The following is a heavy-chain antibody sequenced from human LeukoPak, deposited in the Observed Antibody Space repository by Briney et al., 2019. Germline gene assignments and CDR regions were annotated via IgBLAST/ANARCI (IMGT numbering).Heavy chain of an antibody. J-gene: IGHJ6*02. CDR3: ARAYLAGEYYYYGMDV. CDR1: GYTFTGYY. D-gene: IGHD3-10*01. Sequence: ASVKVSCKASGYTFTGYYMHWVRQAPGQGLQWMGGINPNIGGTNYAQKFQGRVTMTRDTSISTAYMELSRLSSDDTAVYYCARAYLAGEYYYYGMDVWGQGTKVTVSS. V-gene: IGHV1-2*02. CDR2: INPNIGGT.